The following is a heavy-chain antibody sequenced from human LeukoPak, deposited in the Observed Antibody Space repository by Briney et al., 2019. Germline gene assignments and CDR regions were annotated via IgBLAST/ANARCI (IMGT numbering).Heavy chain of an antibody. D-gene: IGHD6-19*01. J-gene: IGHJ4*02. CDR2: IYYSGNT. V-gene: IGHV4-39*01. Sequence: PSETLSLTCTVSGGSISSSSDYWGWIRQPPGKGLEWIGCIYYSGNTYYNLSLKSRVTISVDTSKKQFSLKLSSVTAADTAVYYCASTPSGSSAWYYFDKWGQGTLVTVSS. CDR3: ASTPSGSSAWYYFDK. CDR1: GGSISSSSDY.